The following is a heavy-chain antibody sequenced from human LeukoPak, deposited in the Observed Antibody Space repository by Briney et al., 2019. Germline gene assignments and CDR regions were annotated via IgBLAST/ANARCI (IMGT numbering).Heavy chain of an antibody. Sequence: PGGSLRLSCAASGFTFSDYYMSWIRQAPGKGLEWVSYISRSGDTIDYADSVKGRFTISRDNAKNSLYLQMNSLRAEDTAVYYCARGIAVASTSYFDYRGQGTLVTVSS. CDR2: ISRSGDTI. V-gene: IGHV3-11*01. D-gene: IGHD6-19*01. CDR1: GFTFSDYY. CDR3: ARGIAVASTSYFDY. J-gene: IGHJ4*02.